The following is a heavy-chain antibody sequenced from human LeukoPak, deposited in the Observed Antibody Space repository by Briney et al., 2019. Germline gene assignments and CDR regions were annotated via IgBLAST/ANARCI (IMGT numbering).Heavy chain of an antibody. CDR2: INPNSGGT. J-gene: IGHJ4*02. D-gene: IGHD3-22*01. Sequence: GASVKVSCKASGYTFTGYYMHWVRQAPGQGLEWMGWINPNSGGTNYAQKFQGRVTMTRDTSISTAYMELSRLRSDDTAVYYCARDPLPYDSGPYFDYWGQGALVTVSS. CDR3: ARDPLPYDSGPYFDY. CDR1: GYTFTGYY. V-gene: IGHV1-2*02.